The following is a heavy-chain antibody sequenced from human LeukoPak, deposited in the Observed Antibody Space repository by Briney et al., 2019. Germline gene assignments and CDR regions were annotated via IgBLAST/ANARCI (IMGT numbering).Heavy chain of an antibody. D-gene: IGHD3-22*01. Sequence: SETLSLTCTVSGGSISSYYWSWIRQPPGKGLEWIGYIYYSGSTNYNPSLKSRVTISVDTSKNQFSLKLSSVTAADTAVYYCARRVDYYDSSGYYSSRGNAFDIWGQGTMVTVSS. CDR1: GGSISSYY. J-gene: IGHJ3*02. CDR2: IYYSGST. V-gene: IGHV4-59*08. CDR3: ARRVDYYDSSGYYSSRGNAFDI.